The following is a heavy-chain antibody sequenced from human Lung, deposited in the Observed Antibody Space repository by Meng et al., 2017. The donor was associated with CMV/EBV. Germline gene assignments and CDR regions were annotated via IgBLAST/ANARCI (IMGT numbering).Heavy chain of an antibody. CDR2: IKQDGSEK. Sequence: GGSXRLXCAASGFTFSSYWMSWVRQAPGKGLEWVANIKQDGSEKYYVDSVKGRFTISRDNAKNSLYLQMNSLRAEDTAVYYCARPVPAYDFWSGYYPYYYYYGMDVWXPGNTV. CDR1: GFTFSSYW. D-gene: IGHD3-3*01. CDR3: ARPVPAYDFWSGYYPYYYYYGMDV. J-gene: IGHJ6*01. V-gene: IGHV3-7*01.